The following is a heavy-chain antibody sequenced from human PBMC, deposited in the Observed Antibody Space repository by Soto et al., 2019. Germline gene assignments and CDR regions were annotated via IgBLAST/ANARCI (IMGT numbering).Heavy chain of an antibody. Sequence: PVGSLRLSCAASGFTFSSYWMSWVRQARGKGLEWVAVISYDGSNKYYADSVKGRFTISRDNSKNTLYLQMNSLRAEDTAVYYCATDSSGYYSGGAFDIWGQGTMVTVSS. CDR2: ISYDGSNK. J-gene: IGHJ3*02. D-gene: IGHD3-22*01. CDR3: ATDSSGYYSGGAFDI. CDR1: GFTFSSYW. V-gene: IGHV3-30-3*01.